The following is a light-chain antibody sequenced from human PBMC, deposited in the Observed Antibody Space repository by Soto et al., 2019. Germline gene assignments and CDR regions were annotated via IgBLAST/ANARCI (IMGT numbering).Light chain of an antibody. Sequence: QSALAQPASRFDPPGQPIIITCTGTSSDVGGYNYVSWYQQHPGKAPKLMIYDVTNRPSGISNRFSGSKSGNTASLTISGLQAEDEADYYCSSYTSTSTYVFGTGTKVTVL. CDR3: SSYTSTSTYV. CDR2: DVT. J-gene: IGLJ1*01. V-gene: IGLV2-14*01. CDR1: SSDVGGYNY.